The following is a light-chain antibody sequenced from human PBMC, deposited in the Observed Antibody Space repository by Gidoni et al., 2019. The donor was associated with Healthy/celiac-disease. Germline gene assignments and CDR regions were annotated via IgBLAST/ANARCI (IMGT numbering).Light chain of an antibody. J-gene: IGLJ2*01. Sequence: QSALTQPRSVSGSPGKSVTISCTGTSSDVGGYNYVSWYQQHPGKAPKLMIYDVSKRPSGFPDRFSGSKSGNTASLTISGLQAEDEADYYCCSYAGSYTLVFGGGTKLTVL. CDR1: SSDVGGYNY. V-gene: IGLV2-11*01. CDR3: CSYAGSYTLV. CDR2: DVS.